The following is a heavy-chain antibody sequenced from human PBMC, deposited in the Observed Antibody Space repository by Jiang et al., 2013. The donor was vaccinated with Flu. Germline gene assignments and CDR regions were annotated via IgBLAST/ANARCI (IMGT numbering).Heavy chain of an antibody. D-gene: IGHD2-2*02. V-gene: IGHV4-39*01. J-gene: IGHJ5*02. Sequence: GLVKPSETLSLTCFVSGASISSWSSYWGWVRQPPGKGLEWIGSISYRGTTNYNPSLKSRVTISADTSKNQFSLRLTSVTAADTSIYYCARLYCTRTSCYTPDPWGQGTLVT. CDR1: GASISSWSSY. CDR3: ARLYCTRTSCYTPDP. CDR2: ISYRGTT.